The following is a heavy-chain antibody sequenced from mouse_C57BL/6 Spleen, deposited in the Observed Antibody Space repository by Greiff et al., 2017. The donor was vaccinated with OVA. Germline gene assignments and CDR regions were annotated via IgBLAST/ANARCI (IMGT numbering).Heavy chain of an antibody. D-gene: IGHD2-4*01. Sequence: EVKLVESGPGLVKPSQSLSLTCSVTGYSITSGYYWNWIRQFPGNKLEWMGYISYDGSNNYNPSLKNRISITRDTSKNQFFLKLNSVTTEDTATYYCAREFYDYDGSWGQGTLVTVSA. CDR3: AREFYDYDGS. CDR1: GYSITSGYY. J-gene: IGHJ3*01. V-gene: IGHV3-6*01. CDR2: ISYDGSN.